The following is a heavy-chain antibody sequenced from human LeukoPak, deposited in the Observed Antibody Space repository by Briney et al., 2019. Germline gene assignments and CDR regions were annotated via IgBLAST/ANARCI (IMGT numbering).Heavy chain of an antibody. D-gene: IGHD3-10*01. J-gene: IGHJ5*02. Sequence: EASVTVSCTASGYTFINYGISWVRQAPGQGLEWMGWISAYNGNTNYAQKFQGRVTMTTDTSTSTAHMELWSLRSGDTAVYYCARDPGITMVRGVIEGNWFDPWGQGTLVTVSS. CDR3: ARDPGITMVRGVIEGNWFDP. CDR2: ISAYNGNT. CDR1: GYTFINYG. V-gene: IGHV1-18*01.